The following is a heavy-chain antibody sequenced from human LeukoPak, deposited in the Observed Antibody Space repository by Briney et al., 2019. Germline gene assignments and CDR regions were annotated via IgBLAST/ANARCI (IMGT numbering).Heavy chain of an antibody. Sequence: PGGSLRLSCAASGFTFSSYARSWVRQAPGKGLEWVSAISGSGGSTYYADSVKGRFTISRDNSKNTLYLQMNSLRAEDTAVYYCAKVIAAAYDAFYIWGQGTMVTVSS. CDR1: GFTFSSYA. CDR2: ISGSGGST. V-gene: IGHV3-23*01. J-gene: IGHJ3*02. CDR3: AKVIAAAYDAFYI. D-gene: IGHD6-13*01.